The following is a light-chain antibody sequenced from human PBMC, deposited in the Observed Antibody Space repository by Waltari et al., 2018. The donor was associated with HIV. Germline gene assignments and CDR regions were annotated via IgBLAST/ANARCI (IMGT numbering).Light chain of an antibody. CDR1: QSISNW. Sequence: DIQMTQSLSTLSASIGDRATITCRASQSISNWLAWYQQKPGNAPKLLNYKASTLEGGVPSRFSGSGSGTEFTLTINSLQPDDFATYFCQQYYLYPWTFGQGAKVEI. J-gene: IGKJ1*01. V-gene: IGKV1-5*03. CDR2: KAS. CDR3: QQYYLYPWT.